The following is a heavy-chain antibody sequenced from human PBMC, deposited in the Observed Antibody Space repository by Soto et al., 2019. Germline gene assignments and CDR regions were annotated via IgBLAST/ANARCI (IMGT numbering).Heavy chain of an antibody. CDR3: ARGPRKKVLTGYYYYYGMDV. D-gene: IGHD3-9*01. CDR2: INHSGST. J-gene: IGHJ6*02. CDR1: GGSFSGYY. V-gene: IGHV4-34*01. Sequence: SETLSLTCAVYGGSFSGYYWSWIRQPPGKGLEWIGEINHSGSTNYNPSLKSRVTISVDTSKNQFSLKLSSVTAADTAVYYCARGPRKKVLTGYYYYYGMDVWGQGTTVTVSS.